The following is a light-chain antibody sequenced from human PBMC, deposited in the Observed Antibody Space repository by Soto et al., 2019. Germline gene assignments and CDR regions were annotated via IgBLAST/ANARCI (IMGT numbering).Light chain of an antibody. CDR2: DVS. CDR1: SSDVGGYNY. J-gene: IGLJ2*01. Sequence: QSALTQPASVSGSPGQSITISCTGTSSDVGGYNYVSWYQQHQGKAPKLMIYDVSNRPSGVSNRFSGSKSGNTASLTISGLQAEDEADYYCSSYTSSSTLSVVFGGGTKLTVL. V-gene: IGLV2-14*01. CDR3: SSYTSSSTLSVV.